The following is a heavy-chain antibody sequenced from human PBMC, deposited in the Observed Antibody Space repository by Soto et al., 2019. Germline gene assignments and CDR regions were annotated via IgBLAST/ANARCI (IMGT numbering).Heavy chain of an antibody. D-gene: IGHD6-13*01. CDR3: AKASSSWPLGYYFDY. V-gene: IGHV3-23*01. J-gene: IGHJ4*02. CDR2: ISGSGGST. CDR1: GFTSSSYA. Sequence: GGSLRLSCAASGFTSSSYAMSWVRQAPGKGLEWVSAISGSGGSTYYADSVKGRFTISRDNSKNTPYLQMNSLRAEDTAVYYCAKASSSWPLGYYFDYWGQGTLFTVS.